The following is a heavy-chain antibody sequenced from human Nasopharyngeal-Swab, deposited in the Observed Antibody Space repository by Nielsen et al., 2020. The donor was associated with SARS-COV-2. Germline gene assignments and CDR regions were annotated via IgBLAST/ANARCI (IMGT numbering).Heavy chain of an antibody. CDR3: ARARTTVVTYYYYYMDV. CDR2: IKQDGSEK. Sequence: VRQAPGKGLEWVANIKQDGSEKYYVDSVKGRFTISRDNAKNSLYLQMNSLRAEDTAVYYCARARTTVVTYYYYYMDVWGKGTTVTVSS. D-gene: IGHD4-23*01. J-gene: IGHJ6*03. V-gene: IGHV3-7*01.